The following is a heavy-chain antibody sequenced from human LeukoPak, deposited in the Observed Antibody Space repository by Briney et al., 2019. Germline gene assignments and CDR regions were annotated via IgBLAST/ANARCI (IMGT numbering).Heavy chain of an antibody. CDR2: SIPIFGTT. V-gene: IGHV1-69*05. CDR3: ARDRSGLYNWFDP. J-gene: IGHJ5*02. D-gene: IGHD3-22*01. CDR1: GGTFISYA. Sequence: SVKVSCKASGGTFISYAISGVRQAPGQGLEGMGGSIPIFGTTNYAHKFQGRVTITTDESTSTDYMELSSLRSEDTAVYYCARDRSGLYNWFDPWGQGTLVTVSS.